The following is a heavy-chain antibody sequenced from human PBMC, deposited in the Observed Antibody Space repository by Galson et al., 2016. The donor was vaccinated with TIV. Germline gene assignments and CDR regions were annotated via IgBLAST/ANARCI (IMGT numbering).Heavy chain of an antibody. V-gene: IGHV3-53*01. D-gene: IGHD2-2*01. CDR2: VYGDDNT. J-gene: IGHJ6*02. Sequence: SLRLSCAASGLTVSANYLNWVRQAPGKGLEWVSIVYGDDNTYYADCVKGRFTISRDNSKNTVYLEMNSLRAEDTAVYYCARDRHFCTSASCYLGYYYDYGMDVWGQGTTVTVSS. CDR3: ARDRHFCTSASCYLGYYYDYGMDV. CDR1: GLTVSANY.